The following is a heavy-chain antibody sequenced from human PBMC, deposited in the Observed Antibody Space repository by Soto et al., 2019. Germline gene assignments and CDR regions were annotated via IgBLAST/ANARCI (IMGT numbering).Heavy chain of an antibody. CDR2: IYYSGST. J-gene: IGHJ6*02. Sequence: QVQLQESGPGLVKPSETLSLTCTVSGGSISSYYWSWIRQPPGKGLEWIGYIYYSGSTNYNPSLKSRVTISVDTSKNQFSLKLSSVTAADTAVYYCARVRGDYQYGMDVWGQGTTVTVSS. CDR1: GGSISSYY. V-gene: IGHV4-59*01. CDR3: ARVRGDYQYGMDV.